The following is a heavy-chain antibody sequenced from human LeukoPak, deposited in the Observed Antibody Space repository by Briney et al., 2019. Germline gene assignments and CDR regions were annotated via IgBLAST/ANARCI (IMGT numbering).Heavy chain of an antibody. J-gene: IGHJ3*02. D-gene: IGHD5-18*01. CDR3: ARGYSYRADAFDI. V-gene: IGHV4-59*01. CDR1: GGSISSYY. CDR2: IYYSGST. Sequence: SETLSLTCTVSGGSISSYYWTWIRKPQGKGLNWIGYIYYSGSTNYNPSLKSRVTISVDTSKNQFSLKLSSVTAADTAVYYCARGYSYRADAFDIWGQGTMVTVSS.